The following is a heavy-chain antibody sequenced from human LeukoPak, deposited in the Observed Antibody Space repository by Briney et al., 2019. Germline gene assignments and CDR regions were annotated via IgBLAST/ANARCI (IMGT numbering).Heavy chain of an antibody. CDR3: ARDRGYGGKFDY. CDR2: ISSSSSDI. J-gene: IGHJ4*02. V-gene: IGHV3-21*01. Sequence: GGSLRLSCAASGFTFSSYSMNWVRQAPGKGLEWVSSISSSSSDINYAGSVKGRFTSPRDNAKNSLYLQMNSLRAEDTAVYYCARDRGYGGKFDYWGQGTLVTVSS. D-gene: IGHD5-18*01. CDR1: GFTFSSYS.